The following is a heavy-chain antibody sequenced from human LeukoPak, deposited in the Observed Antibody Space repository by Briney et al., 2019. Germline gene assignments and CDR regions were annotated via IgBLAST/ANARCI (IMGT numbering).Heavy chain of an antibody. CDR3: ARGGGYSFSYYRWFDP. CDR1: GDSFSNYY. J-gene: IGHJ5*02. Sequence: PSETLSLPCVVNGDSFSNYYWSWIRQPLGKGLEWIGEINHSGTTNYIPSLKSRVTISLDTSKNQFSLKLNSVTAADTAVYYCARGGGYSFSYYRWFDPWGQGTPVTVSS. D-gene: IGHD1-26*01. CDR2: INHSGTT. V-gene: IGHV4-34*01.